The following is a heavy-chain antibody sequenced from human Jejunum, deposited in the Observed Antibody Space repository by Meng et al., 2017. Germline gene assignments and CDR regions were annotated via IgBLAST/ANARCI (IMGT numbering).Heavy chain of an antibody. CDR1: SFTLSDHY. CDR2: SGNKANSYTT. CDR3: TRGYSGLRTYAFDI. D-gene: IGHD5-12*01. Sequence: GESLKISCAASSFTLSDHYIDWVRQAPGKGLEWVGRSGNKANSYTTEYAASVKGRFTISRDDSKNSLYLQMNSLRTEDTAMYYCTRGYSGLRTYAFDIWGQGTMVTVSS. V-gene: IGHV3-72*01. J-gene: IGHJ3*02.